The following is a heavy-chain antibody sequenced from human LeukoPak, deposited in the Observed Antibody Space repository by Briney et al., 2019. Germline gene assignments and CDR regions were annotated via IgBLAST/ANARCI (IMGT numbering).Heavy chain of an antibody. Sequence: ASVKVSCKASGYTFTSYGISWVRQALGQGLEWMGWISAYNGNTNYAQKLQGRVTMTTDTSTSTAYMELRSLRSDDTAVYYCARDTMIVVVGDAFDIWGQGTMVTVSS. CDR2: ISAYNGNT. V-gene: IGHV1-18*01. D-gene: IGHD3-22*01. CDR1: GYTFTSYG. J-gene: IGHJ3*02. CDR3: ARDTMIVVVGDAFDI.